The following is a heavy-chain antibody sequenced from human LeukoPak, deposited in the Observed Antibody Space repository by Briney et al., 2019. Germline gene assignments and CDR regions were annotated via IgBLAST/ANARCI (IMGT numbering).Heavy chain of an antibody. J-gene: IGHJ4*02. D-gene: IGHD4-17*01. CDR2: IKHDEIEK. V-gene: IGHV3-7*01. Sequence: QAGGSLRLSCAASGFTFSSYGMHWVRQAPGKGLEWVANIKHDEIEKYYVDSVKGRFTISRDNAKNSLFLQMNSLRVEDTAIYYCTRVPYGDYWSSDYWGQGTLVTVSS. CDR3: TRVPYGDYWSSDY. CDR1: GFTFSSYG.